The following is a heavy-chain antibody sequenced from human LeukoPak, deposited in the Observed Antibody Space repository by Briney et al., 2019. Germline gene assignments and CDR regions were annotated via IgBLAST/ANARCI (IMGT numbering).Heavy chain of an antibody. CDR2: IYHSGDT. Sequence: SETLSLTCAVSGYSISSGSYWGWVRQPPGKGLEWIGSIYHSGDTYYNPSLRSRLTISVDKFKNQFSLKLTSMTAADTAVYYCSRQGSRSWYGDFDYWGQGTLITVSS. CDR1: GYSISSGSY. D-gene: IGHD6-13*01. V-gene: IGHV4-38-2*01. J-gene: IGHJ4*02. CDR3: SRQGSRSWYGDFDY.